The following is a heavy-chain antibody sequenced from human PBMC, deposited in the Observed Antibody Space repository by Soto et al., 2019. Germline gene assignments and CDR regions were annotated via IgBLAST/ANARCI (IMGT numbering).Heavy chain of an antibody. V-gene: IGHV1-3*01. CDR1: GYTFRNYA. J-gene: IGHJ3*01. CDR3: ARPSLPMAGAFDV. Sequence: GASVKVSCKASGYTFRNYAMNWVRQAPGQGLEWMGWISAGNANMYTSQKFQGRVAIIRDTSASIVYMELTSLKHEDTAVYYCARPSLPMAGAFDVWGQGTVVTVSS. CDR2: ISAGNANM.